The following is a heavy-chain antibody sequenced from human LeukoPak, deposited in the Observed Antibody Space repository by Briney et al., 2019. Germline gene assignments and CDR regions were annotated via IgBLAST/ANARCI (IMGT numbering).Heavy chain of an antibody. V-gene: IGHV3-23*01. J-gene: IGHJ4*02. D-gene: IGHD3-10*01. CDR1: GFTFSSYA. CDR3: AKSTEPVLLWFGESYYFDY. Sequence: GGSLRLSCAASGFTFSSYAMSWVRQAPGKGLEWVSAISGSGGSTYYADSVKGRFTISRDNSKNTLYLQMNSLRAEDTAVYYCAKSTEPVLLWFGESYYFDYWGQGTLVTVSS. CDR2: ISGSGGST.